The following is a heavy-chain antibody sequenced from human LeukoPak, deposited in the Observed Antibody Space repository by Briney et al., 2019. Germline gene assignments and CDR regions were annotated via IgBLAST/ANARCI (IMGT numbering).Heavy chain of an antibody. CDR1: GFTVSSNY. CDR3: ARGYGPQGFQH. V-gene: IGHV3-66*01. D-gene: IGHD4-17*01. J-gene: IGHJ1*01. CDR2: IYSGGST. Sequence: GGSLRLSCAASGFTVSSNYMSWVRQAPGKGLEWVSVIYSGGSTYYADSVKGRFTISRDNAKNSLYLQMNSLRAEDTAVYYCARGYGPQGFQHWGQGTLVTVSS.